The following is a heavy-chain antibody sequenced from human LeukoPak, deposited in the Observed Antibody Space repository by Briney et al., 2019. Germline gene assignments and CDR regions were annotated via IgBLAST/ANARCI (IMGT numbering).Heavy chain of an antibody. Sequence: PSETLPLTCTLSGGSISTYYWSWIRQPPGKGLEWIGYIYYSGSSSYNPSLKSRGTISVDTSKNQFSLKLSSVTAADTAVYYCARGSITVVPAFDIWGQGTMVTVSS. D-gene: IGHD3-3*01. CDR2: IYYSGSS. J-gene: IGHJ3*02. CDR1: GGSISTYY. CDR3: ARGSITVVPAFDI. V-gene: IGHV4-59*12.